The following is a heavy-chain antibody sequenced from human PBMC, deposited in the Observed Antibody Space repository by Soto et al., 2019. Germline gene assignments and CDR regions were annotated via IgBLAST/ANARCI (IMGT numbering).Heavy chain of an antibody. CDR1: GGSISSSSYY. Sequence: QLQLQESGPGLVKPSETLSLTCSVSGGSISSSSYYWGWIRQPPGKGLQWIGTIYYSGRTYYNPSLKSRVTISADTSKNQFSLKLSSVTAADTAVYYCASSDGGSTIDYWGQGALVTVSS. J-gene: IGHJ4*02. CDR2: IYYSGRT. CDR3: ASSDGGSTIDY. V-gene: IGHV4-39*01.